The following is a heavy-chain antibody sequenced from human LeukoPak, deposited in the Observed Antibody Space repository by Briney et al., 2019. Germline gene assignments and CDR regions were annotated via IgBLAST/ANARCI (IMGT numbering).Heavy chain of an antibody. CDR3: ATILFDF. CDR2: TYFRPKWYN. CDR1: RDSVSSNSAA. J-gene: IGHJ4*02. Sequence: SQTLSLTCAISRDSVSSNSAAWNWIRQSPSRGLEWLGRTYFRPKWYNDYAVSVKGRITINSDTSKNQFSLQLNSVSPEDTAVYYCATILFDFWGQGTLVTVSS. V-gene: IGHV6-1*01. D-gene: IGHD3-3*01.